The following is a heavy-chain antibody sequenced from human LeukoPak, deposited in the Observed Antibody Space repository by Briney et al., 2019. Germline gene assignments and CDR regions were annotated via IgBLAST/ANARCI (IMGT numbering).Heavy chain of an antibody. CDR3: ARKAEAGSIIDY. Sequence: PSETLSLTCAVSGGSISSGGYSWSWIRQPPGKGVEWIGYIYHSGSTYYNPSLKSRVTISVDRSKNQFSLKLSSVTAADTAVYYCARKAEAGSIIDYWGQGTLVTVSS. J-gene: IGHJ4*02. CDR1: GGSISSGGYS. D-gene: IGHD6-19*01. V-gene: IGHV4-30-2*01. CDR2: IYHSGST.